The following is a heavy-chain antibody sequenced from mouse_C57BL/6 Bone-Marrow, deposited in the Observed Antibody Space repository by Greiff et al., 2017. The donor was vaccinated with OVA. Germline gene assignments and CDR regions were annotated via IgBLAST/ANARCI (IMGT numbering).Heavy chain of an antibody. Sequence: EVQFQESGGGLVQPKGSLRLSCAASGFTFNTYAMHWVRQAPGKGLEWVARIRSKSSNYATYYADSVKDRFTISRDDSQSMLYLQMDTLNTDDTARYYGVREGLYYDYVWLDYWGQGTLVTVSA. D-gene: IGHD2-4*01. CDR3: VREGLYYDYVWLDY. V-gene: IGHV10-3*01. CDR1: GFTFNTYA. CDR2: IRSKSSNYAT. J-gene: IGHJ3*01.